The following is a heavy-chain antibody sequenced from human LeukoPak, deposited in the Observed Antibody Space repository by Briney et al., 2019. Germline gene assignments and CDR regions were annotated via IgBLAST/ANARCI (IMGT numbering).Heavy chain of an antibody. CDR2: ISYNGSNK. Sequence: PGGSLRLSCAASGFTFSSYSMHWVRQAPGKGLEWVAAISYNGSNKDYADSVKGRFTISRDNSKNTMYLQMNSLRAEDTAVYYCVRDRIVNSGTSRVLDYWGQGTLVTVSS. V-gene: IGHV3-30*04. D-gene: IGHD1-7*01. CDR1: GFTFSSYS. J-gene: IGHJ4*02. CDR3: VRDRIVNSGTSRVLDY.